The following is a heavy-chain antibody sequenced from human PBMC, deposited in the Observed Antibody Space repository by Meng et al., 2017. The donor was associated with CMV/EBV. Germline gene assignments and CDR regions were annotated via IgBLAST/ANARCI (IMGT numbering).Heavy chain of an antibody. CDR1: GGSISSYY. CDR3: ARGGGSSSSYYYYYGMDV. V-gene: IGHV4-59*01. Sequence: SETLSLTCTVSGGSISSYYWSWIRQPPGKGLEWIGYIYYSGSTNYNPSLKSRVTISVDTSKNQFSLKLSSVTAADTAVYYCARGGGSSSSYYYYYGMDVWGQGTTVPSP. CDR2: IYYSGST. J-gene: IGHJ6*02. D-gene: IGHD6-6*01.